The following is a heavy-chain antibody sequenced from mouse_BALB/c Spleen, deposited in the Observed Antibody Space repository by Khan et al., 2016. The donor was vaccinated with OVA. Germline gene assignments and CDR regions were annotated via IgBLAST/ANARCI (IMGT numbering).Heavy chain of an antibody. CDR1: GYTFTNYR. CDR2: INTYTGEP. V-gene: IGHV9-1*02. Sequence: QIQLVQSGPELKKPGETVKISCKASGYTFTNYRMNWMKQAPGKGLKWMGWINTYTGEPTYADDFKGRFAFSLETSASTAYLQINNLKNEDMATYFCARETTYWYIEVWGAGTTVTISS. J-gene: IGHJ1*01. CDR3: ARETTYWYIEV. D-gene: IGHD2-1*01.